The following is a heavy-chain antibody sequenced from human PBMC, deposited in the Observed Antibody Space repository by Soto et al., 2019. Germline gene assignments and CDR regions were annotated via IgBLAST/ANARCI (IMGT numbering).Heavy chain of an antibody. CDR3: ARATGLLWFGEAYYFDY. CDR2: IGTAGDT. D-gene: IGHD3-10*01. J-gene: IGHJ4*02. Sequence: EVQLVESGGGLVQPGGSLRLSCAASGFTFSSYDMHWVRQATGKGLEWVSAIGTAGDTYYPGSVKGRFTISRENAKNSXYLQMHSLRAGDTAVYYCARATGLLWFGEAYYFDYWGQGTLVTVSS. CDR1: GFTFSSYD. V-gene: IGHV3-13*04.